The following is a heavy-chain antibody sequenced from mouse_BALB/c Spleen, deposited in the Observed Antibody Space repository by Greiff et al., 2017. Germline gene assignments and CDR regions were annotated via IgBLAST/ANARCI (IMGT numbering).Heavy chain of an antibody. CDR1: GFSLTSYG. J-gene: IGHJ4*01. CDR2: IWAGGST. V-gene: IGHV2-9*02. Sequence: VMLVESGPGLVAPSQSLSITCTVSGFSLTSYGVHWVRQPPGKGLEWLGVIWAGGSTNYNSALMSRLSISKDNSKSQVFLKMNSLQTDDTAMYYCARDGDYGGYYAMDYWGQGTSVTVSS. CDR3: ARDGDYGGYYAMDY. D-gene: IGHD1-2*01.